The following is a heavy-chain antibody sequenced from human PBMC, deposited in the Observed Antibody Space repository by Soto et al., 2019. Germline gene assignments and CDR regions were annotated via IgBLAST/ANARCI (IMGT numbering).Heavy chain of an antibody. J-gene: IGHJ6*03. CDR2: ISGSGGST. V-gene: IGHV3-23*01. D-gene: IGHD3-3*01. Sequence: GGSLRLSCAASGFTFSSYAMSWVRQAPGKGLEWVSAISGSGGSTYYADSVKGRFTISRDNSKNTLYLQMHSLRAEDTAVDYCAKDLEGLDDFRYYYYYMDVWGKGTTVTVSS. CDR1: GFTFSSYA. CDR3: AKDLEGLDDFRYYYYYMDV.